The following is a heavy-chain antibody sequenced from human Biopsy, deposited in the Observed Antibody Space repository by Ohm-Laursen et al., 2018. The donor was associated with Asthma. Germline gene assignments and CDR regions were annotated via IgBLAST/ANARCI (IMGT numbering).Heavy chain of an antibody. CDR2: ISVYNGNT. D-gene: IGHD3-10*01. Sequence: ASVNVSCKTSGYTFNSAGITWARQAPGQGLEWMGWISVYNGNTKVAQKLQDRVTMITDTSTSTAYMELRSLRSDDTAVYFCARAVDYSHYYGIDVWGQGATVTVS. CDR1: GYTFNSAG. V-gene: IGHV1-18*01. CDR3: ARAVDYSHYYGIDV. J-gene: IGHJ6*02.